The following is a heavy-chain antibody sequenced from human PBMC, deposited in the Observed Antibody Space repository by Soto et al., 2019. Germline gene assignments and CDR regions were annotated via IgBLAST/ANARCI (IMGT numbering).Heavy chain of an antibody. D-gene: IGHD3-10*01. J-gene: IGHJ6*02. Sequence: WSLILSCAASGFTFSSYGMHWVRQAPGKGLEWVAVIWYDGSNKYYADSVKGRFTISRDNSKNTLYLQMNSLRAEDTAVYYCAREKFTMVRGVISYGMDVWGQGTTVTVSS. CDR3: AREKFTMVRGVISYGMDV. CDR1: GFTFSSYG. CDR2: IWYDGSNK. V-gene: IGHV3-33*01.